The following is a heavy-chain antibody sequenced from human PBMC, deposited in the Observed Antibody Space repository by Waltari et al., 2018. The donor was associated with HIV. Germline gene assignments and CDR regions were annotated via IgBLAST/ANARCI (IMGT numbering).Heavy chain of an antibody. CDR1: GGSLCNYY. CDR2: IYYGGGT. Sequence: QAHLQESGPRLVNPSETLSLTCTAPGGSLCNYYWSWIRQAPGKGLEWIGYIYYGGGTNYSPSLKSRVTISVDTSKNQFSLKLRSVTAADTAVYYCARLSPVGGSQRYYCDYWGQGTLVSVSS. CDR3: ARLSPVGGSQRYYCDY. J-gene: IGHJ4*02. V-gene: IGHV4-59*12. D-gene: IGHD1-26*01.